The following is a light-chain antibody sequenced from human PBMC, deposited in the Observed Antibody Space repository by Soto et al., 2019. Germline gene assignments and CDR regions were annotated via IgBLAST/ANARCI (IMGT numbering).Light chain of an antibody. J-gene: IGKJ5*01. CDR1: QSISSSF. Sequence: EIVLTQSPATLSLSPGEIATLFCGASQSISSSFLAWYQQKPGQAPRLLIYGASSRATGIPDRFSGTGSETDFTLTISRLEPEDFAVYYCQQYDNSPITFGQGTRLEIK. CDR2: GAS. CDR3: QQYDNSPIT. V-gene: IGKV3-20*01.